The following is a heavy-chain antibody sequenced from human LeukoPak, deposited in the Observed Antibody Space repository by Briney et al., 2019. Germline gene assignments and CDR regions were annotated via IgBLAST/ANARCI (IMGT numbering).Heavy chain of an antibody. CDR1: GEPFSGYY. J-gene: IGHJ4*02. CDR2: INHSGST. D-gene: IGHD3-16*01. V-gene: IGHV4-34*01. Sequence: SQTLSLTCAVYGEPFSGYYWTCIRQPPGKGLEWIGEINHSGSTNYSPSLKSRVTISVDTSKNQFSLKLNSVTAADTAVYYCASFRWGVGFEYWGQGTLVTVSS. CDR3: ASFRWGVGFEY.